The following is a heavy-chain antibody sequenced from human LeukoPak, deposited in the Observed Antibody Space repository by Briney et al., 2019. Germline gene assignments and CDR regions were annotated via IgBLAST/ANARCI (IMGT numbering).Heavy chain of an antibody. Sequence: PSETLSLTCAVYGGSFSGYYWSWIRQPPGKGLEWIGEINHSGSTNYNPSLKSRVTISVDTSKNQFSLKLSSVTAADTAVYYCARRASLQLWPRDYALDIWGQGTMVTVSS. D-gene: IGHD5-18*01. V-gene: IGHV4-34*01. CDR3: ARRASLQLWPRDYALDI. J-gene: IGHJ3*02. CDR1: GGSFSGYY. CDR2: INHSGST.